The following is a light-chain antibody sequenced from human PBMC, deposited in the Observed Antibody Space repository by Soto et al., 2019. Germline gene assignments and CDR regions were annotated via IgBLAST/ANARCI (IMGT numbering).Light chain of an antibody. CDR1: SSDVGANNY. CDR2: DVN. V-gene: IGLV2-14*01. J-gene: IGLJ2*01. CDR3: NSYTGTNTVI. Sequence: QSALTQPASVSGSPGQSITIPCTGTSSDVGANNYASWYQQHPGKAPKLIIYDVNNWPSGVSDRFSGSKSGDTASLTISGLQAEDEADYYCNSYTGTNTVIFGGGTKLTVL.